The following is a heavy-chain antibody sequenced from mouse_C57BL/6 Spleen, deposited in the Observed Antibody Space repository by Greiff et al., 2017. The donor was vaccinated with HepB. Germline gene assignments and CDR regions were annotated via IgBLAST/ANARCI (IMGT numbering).Heavy chain of an antibody. CDR3: ARSYGYDGGDAMDY. V-gene: IGHV5-17*01. J-gene: IGHJ4*01. CDR1: GFTFSDYG. Sequence: EVNVVESGGGLVKPGGSLKLSCAASGFTFSDYGMHWVRQAPEKGLEWVAYISSGSSTIYYADTVKGRFTISRDNAKNTLFLQMTSLRSEDTAMYYCARSYGYDGGDAMDYWGQGTSVTVSS. CDR2: ISSGSSTI. D-gene: IGHD2-2*01.